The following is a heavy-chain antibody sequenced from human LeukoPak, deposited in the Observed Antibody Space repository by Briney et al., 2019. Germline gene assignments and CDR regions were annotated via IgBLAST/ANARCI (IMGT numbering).Heavy chain of an antibody. Sequence: GGSLRLSCAASGFTFSSYGMHWVRQAPGKGLEWVAVIWYDGSNKYYADSVKGRFTISRDNSKNTLYLQMNSLRAEDTAVYYCAKDLGYSYGAPFDYWGQGTLVTVSS. V-gene: IGHV3-30*02. CDR2: IWYDGSNK. D-gene: IGHD5-18*01. CDR1: GFTFSSYG. J-gene: IGHJ4*02. CDR3: AKDLGYSYGAPFDY.